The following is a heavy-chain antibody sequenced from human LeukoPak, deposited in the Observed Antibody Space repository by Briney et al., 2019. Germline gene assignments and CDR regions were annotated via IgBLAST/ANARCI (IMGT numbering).Heavy chain of an antibody. Sequence: ASVKVSCKASGYTFTSYDINWVRQAPGQGLEWMGWINPNSGGTNYAQKFQGRVTMTRDTSISTAYMELSRLRSDDTAVYYCARAREAYYDFWSGYSFDYWGQGTLVTVSS. J-gene: IGHJ4*02. CDR2: INPNSGGT. CDR3: ARAREAYYDFWSGYSFDY. V-gene: IGHV1-2*02. D-gene: IGHD3-3*01. CDR1: GYTFTSYD.